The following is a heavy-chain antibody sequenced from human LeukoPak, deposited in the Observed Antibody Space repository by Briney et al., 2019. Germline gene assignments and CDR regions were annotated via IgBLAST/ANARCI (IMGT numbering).Heavy chain of an antibody. CDR1: GGTFSSYA. Sequence: ASVKVSCKASGGTFSSYAISWVRQAHGQGLEWMGGIIPIFGTANYAQKFQGRVTITADESTSTAYMELSSLRSEDTAVYYCARDSGTRDIVVVPAAILDYWGQGTLVTVSS. J-gene: IGHJ4*02. V-gene: IGHV1-69*13. D-gene: IGHD2-2*02. CDR2: IIPIFGTA. CDR3: ARDSGTRDIVVVPAAILDY.